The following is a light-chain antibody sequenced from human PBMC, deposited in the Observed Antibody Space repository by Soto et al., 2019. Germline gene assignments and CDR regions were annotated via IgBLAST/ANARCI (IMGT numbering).Light chain of an antibody. CDR1: SSDVGAYIF. J-gene: IGLJ1*01. V-gene: IGLV2-8*01. Sequence: QSALTQPPSASGSPGQSVTISCTGTSSDVGAYIFVSWYQQHPGKAPKLMVYDVNRRPPGVPARFVGSKSGNTASLTVSGLQAEEEADYYCVSFAGGTYVFGTGTKLTVL. CDR2: DVN. CDR3: VSFAGGTYV.